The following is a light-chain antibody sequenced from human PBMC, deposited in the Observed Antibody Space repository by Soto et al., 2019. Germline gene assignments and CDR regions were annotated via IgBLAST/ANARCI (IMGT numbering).Light chain of an antibody. CDR2: TTN. CDR3: LLYYGGAHLV. J-gene: IGLJ3*02. V-gene: IGLV7-43*01. Sequence: QAVVTQEPSLTVSPGGTVTLTCASSTGAVTSGNYPSWFQRKPGQAPRTLIYTTNDKHSWTPARFSGSLLGGRATLTLSGAQPEDEADYYSLLYYGGAHLVFGGGTKLTVL. CDR1: TGAVTSGNY.